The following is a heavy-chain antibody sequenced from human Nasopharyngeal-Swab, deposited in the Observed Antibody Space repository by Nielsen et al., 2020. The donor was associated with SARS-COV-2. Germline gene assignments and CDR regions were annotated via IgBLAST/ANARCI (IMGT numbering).Heavy chain of an antibody. CDR2: INPNSGGT. D-gene: IGHD6-19*01. CDR3: ARDFRTTGYSSGCLRY. Sequence: ASVKVSCKASGYTFTGYYMHWVRQAPGQGLEWMGWINPNSGGTNYAQKFQGWVTMTRDTSISTAYMELSRLRSDDTAVYHCARDFRTTGYSSGCLRYWGQGTLVTVSS. V-gene: IGHV1-2*04. J-gene: IGHJ4*02. CDR1: GYTFTGYY.